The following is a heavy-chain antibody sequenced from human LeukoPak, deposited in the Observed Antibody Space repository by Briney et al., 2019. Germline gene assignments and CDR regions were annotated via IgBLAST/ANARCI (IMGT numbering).Heavy chain of an antibody. CDR1: GFSFDNYA. Sequence: PGGSLRLSCVISGFSFDNYAMNWVRQAPGKGLEWVSTISGSGSSIYYADSVKGRFTISRDNSKNTMYLQMNSLRAEDTAVYYCARTLDYDEDAFDIWGQGTMVTVSS. J-gene: IGHJ3*02. V-gene: IGHV3-23*01. D-gene: IGHD4-17*01. CDR3: ARTLDYDEDAFDI. CDR2: ISGSGSSI.